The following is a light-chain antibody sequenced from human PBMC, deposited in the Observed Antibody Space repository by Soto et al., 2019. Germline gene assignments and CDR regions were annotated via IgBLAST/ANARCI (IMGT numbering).Light chain of an antibody. V-gene: IGLV2-14*01. CDR3: SSYTSSSTRV. J-gene: IGLJ1*01. Sequence: QSALTQPASVSGSPGQSITISCTGTSSDVGGYNYVSWYQQHHGKAPKLIIFDVSNRPSGVSNRLSGSKSGNTAPLTSYGLQAEDEADYYCSSYTSSSTRVFGTGTKVTVL. CDR2: DVS. CDR1: SSDVGGYNY.